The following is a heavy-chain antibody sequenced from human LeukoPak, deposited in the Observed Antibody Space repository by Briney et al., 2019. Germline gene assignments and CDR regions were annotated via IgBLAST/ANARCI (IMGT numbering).Heavy chain of an antibody. CDR3: ARDPVLLWFGELRAFDI. J-gene: IGHJ3*02. CDR2: IIPIFGRA. CDR1: GGTFISYA. Sequence: ASVKVSCKASGGTFISYAISWVRQAPGQGLEWMGGIIPIFGRANYAQKFQGRVTITADQSTSTAYMELSSLRSEDTAVYYCARDPVLLWFGELRAFDIWGQGTMVTVSS. D-gene: IGHD3-10*01. V-gene: IGHV1-69*13.